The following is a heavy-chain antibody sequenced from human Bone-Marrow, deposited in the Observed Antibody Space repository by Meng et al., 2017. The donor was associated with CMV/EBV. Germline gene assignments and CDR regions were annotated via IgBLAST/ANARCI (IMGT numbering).Heavy chain of an antibody. D-gene: IGHD1-26*01. J-gene: IGHJ5*02. V-gene: IGHV3-30-3*01. CDR1: GFTFSSYA. CDR2: ISYDGSNK. CDR3: ARVVSVGRWFDP. Sequence: QVQLVESGGGVVQPGRSLRLFCAASGFTFSSYAMHWVRQAPGKGLEWVAVISYDGSNKYYADSVKGRFTISRDNSKNTLYLQMNSLRAEDTAVYYCARVVSVGRWFDPWGQGTLVTVSS.